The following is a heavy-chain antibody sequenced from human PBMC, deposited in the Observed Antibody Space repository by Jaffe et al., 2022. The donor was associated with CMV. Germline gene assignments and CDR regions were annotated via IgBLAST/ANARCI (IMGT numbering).Heavy chain of an antibody. CDR3: ARERNGDGYGYRLDY. Sequence: QVQLVQSGAEVKKPGASVKVSCKASGYTFTGYYMHWVRQAPGQGLEWMGWINPNSGGTNYAQKFQGRVTMTRDTSISTAYMELSRLRSDDTAVYYCARERNGDGYGYRLDYWGQGTLVTVSS. CDR2: INPNSGGT. CDR1: GYTFTGYY. D-gene: IGHD5-12*01. J-gene: IGHJ4*02. V-gene: IGHV1-2*02.